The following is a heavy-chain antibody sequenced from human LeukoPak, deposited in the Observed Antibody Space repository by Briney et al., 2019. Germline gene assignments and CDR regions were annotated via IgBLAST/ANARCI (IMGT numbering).Heavy chain of an antibody. Sequence: SETLSLTCTVSGGSISSGDYYWSWISQPPGKGLEWIGEIYHSGSTNYNPSLKSRVTILVDKSKNQFSLKLSSVTAADTAVYYCARSEGGYYDSSGEAWGQGTLVTVSS. CDR2: IYHSGST. CDR1: GGSISSGDYY. J-gene: IGHJ5*02. V-gene: IGHV4-39*07. CDR3: ARSEGGYYDSSGEA. D-gene: IGHD3-22*01.